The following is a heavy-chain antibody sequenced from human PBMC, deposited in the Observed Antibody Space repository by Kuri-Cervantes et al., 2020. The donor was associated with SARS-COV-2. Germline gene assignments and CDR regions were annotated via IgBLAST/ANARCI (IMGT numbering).Heavy chain of an antibody. CDR1: GFTFSSYA. D-gene: IGHD3-10*01. V-gene: IGHV3-48*02. J-gene: IGHJ4*02. CDR3: ARVDLPNGSGSYYSPYYFDY. CDR2: ISSSSSTI. Sequence: GGSLRLSCAASGFTFSSYAMSWVRQAPGKGLEWVSYISSSSSTIYYADSVKGRFTISRDNAKNSLYLQMNSLRDEDTAVYYCARVDLPNGSGSYYSPYYFDYWGQGTLVTVSS.